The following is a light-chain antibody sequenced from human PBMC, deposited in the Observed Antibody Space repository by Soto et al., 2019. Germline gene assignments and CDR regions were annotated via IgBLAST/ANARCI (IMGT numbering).Light chain of an antibody. CDR3: QQANTFPLT. Sequence: DIPMTQSPSSVSASVGDRVTITCRASQYISTYLVWYQQKPGKAPNLLISDASSLQGGVPSRFGGSGSGTDFTLTITSLQPEDFATYYCQQANTFPLTFGQGTKVEI. CDR2: DAS. CDR1: QYISTY. V-gene: IGKV1-12*01. J-gene: IGKJ1*01.